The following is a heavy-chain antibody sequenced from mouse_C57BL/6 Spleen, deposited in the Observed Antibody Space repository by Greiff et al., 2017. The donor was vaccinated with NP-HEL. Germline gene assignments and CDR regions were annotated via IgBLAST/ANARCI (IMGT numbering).Heavy chain of an antibody. CDR2: IYPSDSET. D-gene: IGHD1-1*01. CDR3: ARSSSSYFDY. V-gene: IGHV1-61*01. Sequence: QVQLQQPGAELVRPGSSVKLSCKASGYTFTSYWMDWVKQRPGQGLEWIGNIYPSDSETHYNQKFKDKATLTVDKSSSTAYMQRSSLTSEDSAVYYCARSSSSYFDYWGQGTTLTVSS. J-gene: IGHJ2*01. CDR1: GYTFTSYW.